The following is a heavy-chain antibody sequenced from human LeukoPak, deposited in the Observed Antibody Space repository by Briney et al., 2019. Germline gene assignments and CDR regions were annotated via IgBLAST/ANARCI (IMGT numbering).Heavy chain of an antibody. CDR3: ARRTDTSGWYRDDY. V-gene: IGHV4-59*01. CDR2: IYYSGST. J-gene: IGHJ4*02. CDR1: GGSISSYY. D-gene: IGHD6-19*01. Sequence: SETLSLTCTVSGGSISSYYWSWIRQPPGRGLEWNGYIYYSGSTSYNPSLKSRVTISVDTSKNQFPLKLSSVTAADTAVYYCARRTDTSGWYRDDYWGQGTLVTVSS.